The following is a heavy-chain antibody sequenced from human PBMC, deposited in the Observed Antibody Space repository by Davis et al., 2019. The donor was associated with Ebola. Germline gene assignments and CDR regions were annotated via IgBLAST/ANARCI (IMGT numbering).Heavy chain of an antibody. CDR1: GGSFSGYY. J-gene: IGHJ4*02. D-gene: IGHD1-26*01. V-gene: IGHV4-34*01. Sequence: SEPLSPTVAGQGGSFSGYYWSGIGKPPGKGLEWRGDINHSGSTNYNPSHQSRVTISVATSKNQFSLKLSSVTAADTAVYYCARRRGSYREFDYWGQGTLVTVSS. CDR3: ARRRGSYREFDY. CDR2: INHSGST.